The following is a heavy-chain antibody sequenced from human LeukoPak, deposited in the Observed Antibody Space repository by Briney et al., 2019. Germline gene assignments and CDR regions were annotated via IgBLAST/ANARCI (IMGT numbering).Heavy chain of an antibody. Sequence: PSETLSLTCAVYGGSFSGYYWSWIRQPPGKGLEWIGEINHSGSTNYNPSLKSRVTISVDTSKNQFSLKLSSVTAADTAVYYCARGSAYYDFWSGYYTLRSDAFDIWGQGTMVTVSS. CDR2: INHSGST. J-gene: IGHJ3*02. CDR3: ARGSAYYDFWSGYYTLRSDAFDI. V-gene: IGHV4-34*01. D-gene: IGHD3-3*01. CDR1: GGSFSGYY.